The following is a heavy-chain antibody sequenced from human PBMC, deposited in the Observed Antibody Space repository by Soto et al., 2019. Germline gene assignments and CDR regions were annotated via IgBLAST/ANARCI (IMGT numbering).Heavy chain of an antibody. CDR2: IKSKTDGGTT. J-gene: IGHJ4*02. D-gene: IGHD1-26*01. Sequence: GGSLRLSCAASGFAFSNAWMNWVRQAPGKGLEWVGRIKSKTDGGTTDYAAPVKGRFTISRDDSKNTLYLQMNSLKTEDTAVYYCTTVRLERVGATPGSTNYFDYWGQGTLVTVSS. CDR1: GFAFSNAW. V-gene: IGHV3-15*07. CDR3: TTVRLERVGATPGSTNYFDY.